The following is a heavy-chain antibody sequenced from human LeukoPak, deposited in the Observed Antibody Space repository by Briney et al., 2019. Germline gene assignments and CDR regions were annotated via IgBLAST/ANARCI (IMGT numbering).Heavy chain of an antibody. V-gene: IGHV3-11*05. J-gene: IGHJ4*02. CDR3: ARGARYCSGGTCTDY. CDR2: ISSSSSYT. CDR1: GFTLSDYY. Sequence: GGSLRLSCAPSGFTLSDYYMSWIRQAPGKGREGVSCISSSSSYTNYADSVKGRFTISRDNDKNSLYLQINSLRAEDTAIYYCARGARYCSGGTCTDYWGQGTLVTVSS. D-gene: IGHD2-15*01.